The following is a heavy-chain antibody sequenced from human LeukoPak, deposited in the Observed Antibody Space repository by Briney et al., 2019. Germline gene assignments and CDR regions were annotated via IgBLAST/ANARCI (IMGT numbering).Heavy chain of an antibody. CDR1: GFTFRGYW. D-gene: IGHD3-9*01. V-gene: IGHV3-7*01. CDR2: LKQDGSEK. CDR3: ARRYFDWFLGAGGSLDV. J-gene: IGHJ3*01. Sequence: GGPLRFSCAGSGFTFRGYWLHGVRQAPGKGRKGVANLKQDGSEKYYVDSVKGRFTISRDNANDSVYLQMNSLRAEDTAVYYCARRYFDWFLGAGGSLDVWGQGTMVTVSS.